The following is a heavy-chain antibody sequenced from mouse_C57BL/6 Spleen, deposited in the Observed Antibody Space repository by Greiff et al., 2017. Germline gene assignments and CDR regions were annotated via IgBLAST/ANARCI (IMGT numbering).Heavy chain of an antibody. CDR2: IDPSDSYP. CDR3: ARDGNYFDY. CDR1: GYTFTSYW. J-gene: IGHJ2*01. V-gene: IGHV1-69*01. D-gene: IGHD2-1*01. Sequence: VQLQQPGAELVMPGASVKLSCKASGYTFTSYWMHWVKQRPGQGLEWIGEIDPSDSYPNYNQKFKGKSTLTVDKSSSTAYMQLSSLTSADSAVYYCARDGNYFDYWGQGTTLTVSS.